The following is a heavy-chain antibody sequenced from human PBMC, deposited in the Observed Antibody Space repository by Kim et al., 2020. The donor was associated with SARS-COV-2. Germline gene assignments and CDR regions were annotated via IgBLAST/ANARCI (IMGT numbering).Heavy chain of an antibody. Sequence: SETLSLTCTVSGGSISSSSYYWGWIRQPPGKGLEWIGSIYYSGSTYYNPSLKSRVTISVDTSKNQFSLKLSSVTAADTAVYYCARLRSEREIVLMVYAIGGYYFDYGGQGTLVTVSS. J-gene: IGHJ4*02. CDR1: GGSISSSSYY. V-gene: IGHV4-39*01. D-gene: IGHD2-8*01. CDR2: IYYSGST. CDR3: ARLRSEREIVLMVYAIGGYYFDY.